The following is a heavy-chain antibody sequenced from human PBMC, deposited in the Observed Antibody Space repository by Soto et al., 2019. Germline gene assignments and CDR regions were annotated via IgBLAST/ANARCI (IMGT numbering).Heavy chain of an antibody. CDR2: IYCSGST. CDR3: ARHWRTGYSTVFGVVMGWFDP. Sequence: KSSETLSLTCTATGDSITSTDYYWGWIRQPPGKGLEWVASIYCSGSTYHNPSLKSRVTISVDTSKNQFSLKVTSVTAADTAVYYCARHWRTGYSTVFGVVMGWFDPWGQGTLVTVSS. D-gene: IGHD3-3*01. V-gene: IGHV4-39*01. CDR1: GDSITSTDYY. J-gene: IGHJ5*02.